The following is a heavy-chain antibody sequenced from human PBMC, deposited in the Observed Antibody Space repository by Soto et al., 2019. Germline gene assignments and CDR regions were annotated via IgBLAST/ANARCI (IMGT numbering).Heavy chain of an antibody. CDR2: IKSKTDGGTT. J-gene: IGHJ6*02. D-gene: IGHD6-13*01. V-gene: IGHV3-15*07. CDR1: GFTFSNAW. Sequence: EVQLVESGGGLVKPGGSLRLSCAASGFTFSNAWMNWVRQAPGKGLEWVGRIKSKTDGGTTDYAAPVKGRFTISRDDSKNTLYLKMNSLKTEDTAVYYCTTGKKGSSSWNYYYGMDVWGQGTTVTVSS. CDR3: TTGKKGSSSWNYYYGMDV.